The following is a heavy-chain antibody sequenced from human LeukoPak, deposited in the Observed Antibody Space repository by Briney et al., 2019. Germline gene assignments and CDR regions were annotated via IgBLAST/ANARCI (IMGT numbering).Heavy chain of an antibody. D-gene: IGHD6-19*01. Sequence: PGGSLRLSCAASGFTFSSYWMHLVRQAPGEGLVWVSRVNSDGSSTNYADSVKGRFTISRDNAKNTLYLQMNSLRAEDTAVYYCARAYSSGWSLFDYWGQGTLVTVSS. V-gene: IGHV3-74*01. CDR3: ARAYSSGWSLFDY. J-gene: IGHJ4*02. CDR2: VNSDGSST. CDR1: GFTFSSYW.